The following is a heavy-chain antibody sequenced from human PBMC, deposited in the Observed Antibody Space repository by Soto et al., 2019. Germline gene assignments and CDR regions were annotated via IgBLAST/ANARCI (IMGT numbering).Heavy chain of an antibody. CDR2: ISGSGGST. Sequence: EVQLLESGGGLVQPGGSLRLSCAASGFTFSSYAMSWVRQAPGKGLEWVSAISGSGGSTYYADSVKGQFTISRDNSKNTLYLQMNSLRAENTAVYYCAKGRYCSSTSCYGSADYWGQGTMVTVYS. CDR3: AKGRYCSSTSCYGSADY. CDR1: GFTFSSYA. V-gene: IGHV3-23*01. J-gene: IGHJ4*02. D-gene: IGHD2-2*01.